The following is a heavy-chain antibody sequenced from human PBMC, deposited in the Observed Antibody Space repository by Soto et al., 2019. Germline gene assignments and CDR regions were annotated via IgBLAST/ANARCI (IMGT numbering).Heavy chain of an antibody. Sequence: GGSLRLSCAASGFTFNTYSMNWVRQAPGKGLEWVSYIGVSGTTMYYADSVRGRFTISRDNAEKSLYLQMNSLRAEDTAVYYCARDSHYAFDIWGQGTMVTVSS. V-gene: IGHV3-48*01. CDR3: ARDSHYAFDI. J-gene: IGHJ3*02. CDR1: GFTFNTYS. CDR2: IGVSGTTM.